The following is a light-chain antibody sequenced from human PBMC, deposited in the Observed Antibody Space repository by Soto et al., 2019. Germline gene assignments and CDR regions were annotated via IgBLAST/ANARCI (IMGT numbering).Light chain of an antibody. V-gene: IGLV2-23*02. CDR1: SSDVGTYNL. CDR2: EVT. CDR3: CSYGGSSALPYV. Sequence: QSVLAQPASVSGSPEQSVTISCTGTSSDVGTYNLVSWYRQHPGKAPKLIIYEVTERPSGVSNRFSGSKFGNTASLTISGLLPEDEADYYCCSYGGSSALPYVFGTGTKLTVL. J-gene: IGLJ1*01.